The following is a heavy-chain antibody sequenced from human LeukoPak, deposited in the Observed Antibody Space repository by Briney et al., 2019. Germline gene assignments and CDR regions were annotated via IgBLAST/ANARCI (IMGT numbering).Heavy chain of an antibody. V-gene: IGHV3-48*03. Sequence: GGSLRLSCAASGFTFSNYEMNWVRQAPGKGLEWVSYISGSGKNIYYADSVKGRFTISRDNAKNSLYLQMNSLRAEDTAVYYCARKNGLDYWGQGTLVTVSS. CDR2: ISGSGKNI. CDR3: ARKNGLDY. J-gene: IGHJ4*02. CDR1: GFTFSNYE.